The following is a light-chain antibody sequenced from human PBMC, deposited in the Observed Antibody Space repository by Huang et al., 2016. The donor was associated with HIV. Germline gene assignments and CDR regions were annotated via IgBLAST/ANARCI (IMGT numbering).Light chain of an antibody. CDR1: QSISSSY. J-gene: IGKJ5*01. Sequence: EIVLTQSPGTLSLSPGERATLSCRASQSISSSYLAWYQQKPGQSPRLLLSGPSSRATGIPDRFSGSGSGTDFTLTISRLEPEDFAVYYCQQYGSSPSITFGQGTRLEIK. V-gene: IGKV3-20*01. CDR3: QQYGSSPSIT. CDR2: GPS.